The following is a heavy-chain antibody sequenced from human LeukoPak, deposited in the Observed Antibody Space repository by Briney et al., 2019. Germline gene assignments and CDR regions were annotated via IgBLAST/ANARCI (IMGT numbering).Heavy chain of an antibody. CDR2: ISGSGGST. Sequence: GGSLKLSCAASGFTFSSYAMSWVRQAPGKGLEWVSAISGSGGSTYYADSVKGRFTISRDNSKNTLYLQMNSLRAEDTAVYYCAKVEDYYDSSGYYPQYFQHWGQGTLVTVSS. V-gene: IGHV3-23*01. CDR3: AKVEDYYDSSGYYPQYFQH. J-gene: IGHJ1*01. D-gene: IGHD3-22*01. CDR1: GFTFSSYA.